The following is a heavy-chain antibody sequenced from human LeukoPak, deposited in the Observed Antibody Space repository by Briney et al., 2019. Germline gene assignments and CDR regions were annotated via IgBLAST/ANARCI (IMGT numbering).Heavy chain of an antibody. V-gene: IGHV4-61*08. CDR1: GDSISSGDYY. Sequence: SETLSLTCTVSGDSISSGDYYWSWIRQPPGKGLEWIGEINHSGSTNYNPSLKSRVTISVDTSKNQFSLKLSSVTAADTAVYYCARHGGLRYFDWSPQYYFDYWGQGTLVTVSS. D-gene: IGHD3-9*01. J-gene: IGHJ4*02. CDR3: ARHGGLRYFDWSPQYYFDY. CDR2: INHSGST.